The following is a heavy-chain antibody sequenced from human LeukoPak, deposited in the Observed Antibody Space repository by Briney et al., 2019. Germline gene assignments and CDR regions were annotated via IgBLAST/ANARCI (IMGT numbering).Heavy chain of an antibody. CDR1: GIPIDVGY. CDR3: ARGLDGSWYYFDY. CDR2: IYYSGST. V-gene: IGHV4-31*11. D-gene: IGHD6-13*01. Sequence: SETLSLSCDVSGIPIDVGYWSWFRQHPGKGLEWIGYIYYSGSTYYNPSLKSRVTISVDTSKNQFSLKLSSVTAADTAVYYCARGLDGSWYYFDYWGQGTLVTVSS. J-gene: IGHJ4*02.